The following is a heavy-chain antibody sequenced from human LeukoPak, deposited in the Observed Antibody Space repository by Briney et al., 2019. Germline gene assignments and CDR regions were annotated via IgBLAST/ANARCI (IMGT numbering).Heavy chain of an antibody. CDR1: GGSISTYY. D-gene: IGHD5-12*01. Sequence: SETLSLTCTVSGGSISTYYWSWIRQPPGKGLEWIGYIYYTGNTNYNPSLKSRVTISVDTSKNQFSLKLSSVTAADTAVYYCAREATGDPNWFDPWGQGTLVTVSS. J-gene: IGHJ5*02. CDR2: IYYTGNT. V-gene: IGHV4-59*01. CDR3: AREATGDPNWFDP.